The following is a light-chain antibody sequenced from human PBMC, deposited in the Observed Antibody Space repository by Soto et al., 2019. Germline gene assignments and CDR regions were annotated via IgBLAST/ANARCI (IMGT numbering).Light chain of an antibody. Sequence: GDRVTITCRASQGISNYLAWYQQKPGKVPKLLIYAASTLQSGVPSRFSGSGSGTDFTLTISSLQPEDVATYYCQKYNSAPPLTFGGGTMVDI. V-gene: IGKV1-27*01. CDR1: QGISNY. CDR3: QKYNSAPPLT. J-gene: IGKJ4*01. CDR2: AAS.